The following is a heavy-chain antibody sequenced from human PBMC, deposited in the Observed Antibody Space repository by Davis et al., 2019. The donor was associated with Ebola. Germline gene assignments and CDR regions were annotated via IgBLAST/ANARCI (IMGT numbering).Heavy chain of an antibody. D-gene: IGHD6-19*01. CDR3: AKEYSVKIAVAGILDC. V-gene: IGHV3-23*01. CDR2: ISGSGGST. J-gene: IGHJ4*02. CDR1: GFTFDDYA. Sequence: GGSLRLSCAASGFTFDDYAMHWVRQAPGKGLEWVSAISGSGGSTYYADSVKGRFTNSKNTLYLQMNSLRAEDTAVYYCAKEYSVKIAVAGILDCWGQGTLVTVSS.